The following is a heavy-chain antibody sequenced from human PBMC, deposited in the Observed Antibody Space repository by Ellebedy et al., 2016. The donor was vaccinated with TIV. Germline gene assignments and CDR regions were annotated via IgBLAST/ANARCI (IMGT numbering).Heavy chain of an antibody. J-gene: IGHJ4*02. CDR2: ISSSSSTI. CDR1: GFTFSSYS. V-gene: IGHV3-48*01. Sequence: GESLKISCAASGFTFSSYSMNWVRQAPGKGLEWVSYISSSSSTIYYADSVKGRFTISRDNAKNSLYLQINSLRAEDTAVYYCSRGIAAVMYWGQGTLVTVSS. CDR3: SRGIAAVMY. D-gene: IGHD6-13*01.